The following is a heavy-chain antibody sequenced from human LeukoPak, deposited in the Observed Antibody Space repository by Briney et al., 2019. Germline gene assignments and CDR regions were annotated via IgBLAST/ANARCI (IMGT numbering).Heavy chain of an antibody. CDR3: ASNSGGTGYSSSWYFDY. J-gene: IGHJ4*02. CDR1: GYTFTGYY. V-gene: IGHV1-2*02. Sequence: ASVKVSCKASGYTFTGYYMHWVRQAPGQGLEWMGWINPNSGGTNYAQKFQGRVTMTKDTSISTAYMELSRLRSDDTAVYYCASNSGGTGYSSSWYFDYWGQGTLVTVSS. D-gene: IGHD6-13*01. CDR2: INPNSGGT.